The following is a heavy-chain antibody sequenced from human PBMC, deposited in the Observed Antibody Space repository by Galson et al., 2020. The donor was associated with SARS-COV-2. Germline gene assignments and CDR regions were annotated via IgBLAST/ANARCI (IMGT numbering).Heavy chain of an antibody. CDR1: GFTFSSYW. Sequence: GGSLRLSCAVSGFTFSSYWMHWVRQAPGKGLVWVSRIYSEGSSTSYADSVKGRFTISGDNAKNTLYLQMNSLRAEDTAVYYCAIGDMGNDYCDCWGQGTLVTLSS. CDR2: IYSEGSST. CDR3: AIGDMGNDYCDC. D-gene: IGHD7-27*01. J-gene: IGHJ4*02. V-gene: IGHV3-74*01.